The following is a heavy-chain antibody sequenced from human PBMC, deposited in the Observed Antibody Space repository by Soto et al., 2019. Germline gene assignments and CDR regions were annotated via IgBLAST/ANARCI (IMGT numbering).Heavy chain of an antibody. CDR3: AHRGGAGAHLWLLNWFDP. CDR2: IYWNDEK. CDR1: GLSLSSSGVG. V-gene: IGHV2-5*01. D-gene: IGHD2-2*03. Sequence: QITLKESGPTLVKPTQTLTPTCTLSGLSLSSSGVGVGWIRQSPGKALEWLALIYWNDEKRYSTSLKSRLTINKDISTNQVVLTMTNMDPVDTGTYYCAHRGGAGAHLWLLNWFDPWGQGILVTVSS. J-gene: IGHJ5*02.